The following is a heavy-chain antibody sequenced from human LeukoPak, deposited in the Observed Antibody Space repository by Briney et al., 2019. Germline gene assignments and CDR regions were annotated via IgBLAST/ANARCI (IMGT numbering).Heavy chain of an antibody. V-gene: IGHV4-39*01. CDR1: GGSISSSSYY. J-gene: IGHJ4*02. Sequence: PSETLSLTCTVSGGSISSSSYYWGWIRQPPGKGLEWIGSIYYSGSTYYNPSLKSRVTISVDTSKNQFPLKLSSVTAADTAVYYCASYVWGSYFGPKRFDYWGQGTLVTVSS. CDR3: ASYVWGSYFGPKRFDY. D-gene: IGHD3-16*01. CDR2: IYYSGST.